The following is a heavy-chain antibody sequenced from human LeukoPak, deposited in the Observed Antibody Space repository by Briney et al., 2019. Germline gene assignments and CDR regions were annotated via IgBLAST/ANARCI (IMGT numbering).Heavy chain of an antibody. CDR2: ISWDGGST. Sequence: GGSLRLSCAASVFTFDDYTMYWVCEAPGKGLEWVSLISWDGGSTYYADSVKGRFTISRDNSKNSLYLQMNSLRTEDTALYYCAKERGYSNYYFDYWGQGTLVTVSS. J-gene: IGHJ4*02. D-gene: IGHD4-11*01. V-gene: IGHV3-43*01. CDR3: AKERGYSNYYFDY. CDR1: VFTFDDYT.